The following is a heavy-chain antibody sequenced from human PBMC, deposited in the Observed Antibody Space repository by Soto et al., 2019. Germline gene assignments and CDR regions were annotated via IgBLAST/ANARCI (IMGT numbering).Heavy chain of an antibody. D-gene: IGHD6-19*01. Sequence: QVHLVESGGGVVQPGRSLTISCVGSGFAFSTYGMHWVRQAPAKGLEWVALISYDGTDKYYADSVKGRFSISRDNSKQTLSLQMDSLRPEDTAVYYCAKDFGAWSDSWGQGTLVNLSS. J-gene: IGHJ5*02. V-gene: IGHV3-30*18. CDR3: AKDFGAWSDS. CDR2: ISYDGTDK. CDR1: GFAFSTYG.